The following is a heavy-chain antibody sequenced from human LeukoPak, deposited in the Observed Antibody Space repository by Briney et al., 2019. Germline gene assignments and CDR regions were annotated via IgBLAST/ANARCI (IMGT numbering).Heavy chain of an antibody. CDR2: ISSSSSYI. V-gene: IGHV3-21*01. J-gene: IGHJ4*02. CDR3: ARPRAVAGGGYDY. Sequence: GGSLRLSCAASGFTFSSYSMNWVRQARGKGLEWVSSISSSSSYIYYGYSVKGRFSISRDNAKNSLYLQMNSLRAEDTAVYYCARPRAVAGGGYDYWGQGTLVTVSS. D-gene: IGHD6-19*01. CDR1: GFTFSSYS.